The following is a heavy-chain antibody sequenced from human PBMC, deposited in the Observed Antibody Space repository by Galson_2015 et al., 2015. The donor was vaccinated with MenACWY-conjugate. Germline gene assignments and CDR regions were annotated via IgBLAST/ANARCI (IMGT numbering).Heavy chain of an antibody. CDR2: ISPGDSNT. Sequence: QSGAEVKKSGESLTISCQGSGYSFTTYWIAWVRQMPGRGLEWVGLISPGDSNTRYSPSFQGQVTISADKSISTAYLQWNSLKASDTAMYYCARHPPGGRGLDVWGQGTTVTVSS. CDR1: GYSFTTYW. D-gene: IGHD1-26*01. J-gene: IGHJ6*02. CDR3: ARHPPGGRGLDV. V-gene: IGHV5-51*01.